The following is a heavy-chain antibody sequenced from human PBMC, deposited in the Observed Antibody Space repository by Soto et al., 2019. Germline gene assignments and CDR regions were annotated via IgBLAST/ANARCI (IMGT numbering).Heavy chain of an antibody. D-gene: IGHD6-13*01. V-gene: IGHV1-69*06. J-gene: IGHJ5*02. Sequence: ASVKVSCKASGGTFSSYAISWVRQAPGQGLEWMGGIIPIFGTANYAQKFQGRVTITADKSTSTAYMELSSLRSEDTAVYYCARSLAAAGTSPWGQGXLVTVYS. CDR3: ARSLAAAGTSP. CDR2: IIPIFGTA. CDR1: GGTFSSYA.